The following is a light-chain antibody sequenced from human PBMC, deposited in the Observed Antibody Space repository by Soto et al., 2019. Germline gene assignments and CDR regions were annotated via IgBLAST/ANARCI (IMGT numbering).Light chain of an antibody. CDR3: QQHSTYPLT. V-gene: IGKV1-9*01. CDR1: QGISSY. Sequence: IQLTQSPSSLSASVGDRVTITCLASQGISSYLAWCQQKPGKAPKLLIYAASTLQSGVPSRFSGSGSGTDFTLTISSLQPEDFATYYCQQHSTYPLTFGGGTKVEIK. CDR2: AAS. J-gene: IGKJ4*01.